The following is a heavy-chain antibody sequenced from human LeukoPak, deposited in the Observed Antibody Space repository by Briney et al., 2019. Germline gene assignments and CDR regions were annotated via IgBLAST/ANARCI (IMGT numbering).Heavy chain of an antibody. CDR2: IIPILGIA. V-gene: IGHV1-69*04. CDR3: ASGDYYGSGSYYINFDY. J-gene: IGHJ4*02. D-gene: IGHD3-10*01. Sequence: GASVKVSRKASGGTFSSYAISWVRQAPGQGLEWMGRIIPILGIANYAQKFQGRVTITADKSTSTAYMELSSLRSEDTAVYYCASGDYYGSGSYYINFDYWGQGTLVTVSS. CDR1: GGTFSSYA.